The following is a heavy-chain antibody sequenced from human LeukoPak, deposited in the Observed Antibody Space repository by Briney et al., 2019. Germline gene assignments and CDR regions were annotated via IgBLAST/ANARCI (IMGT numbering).Heavy chain of an antibody. CDR3: AKTTGGWHRFFDH. Sequence: GGSLRLSCAASGFTISDYYMSWIRQAPGKGLEWVSYISSSGTNTNYADSVKGLFTISRDNAKNSLYLQMNSLRAEDTAVYYCAKTTGGWHRFFDHWGQGTLVVFSS. CDR2: ISSSGTNT. V-gene: IGHV3-11*06. CDR1: GFTISDYY. D-gene: IGHD1-1*01. J-gene: IGHJ4*02.